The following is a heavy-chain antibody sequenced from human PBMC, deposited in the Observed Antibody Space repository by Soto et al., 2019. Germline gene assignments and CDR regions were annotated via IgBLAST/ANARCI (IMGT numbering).Heavy chain of an antibody. J-gene: IGHJ5*02. CDR2: IYYSGST. V-gene: IGHV4-39*01. Sequence: QLQLQESGPGLVKPSETLSLTCTVSGGSISSSSYYWGWIRQPPGKGLEWIGSIYYSGSTYYNPSLKSRVTISVDTSKNQFSLKLSSVTAADTAVYYCARHEALGYCSSTSCYLASWFDPWGQGTLVTVSS. CDR3: ARHEALGYCSSTSCYLASWFDP. CDR1: GGSISSSSYY. D-gene: IGHD2-2*01.